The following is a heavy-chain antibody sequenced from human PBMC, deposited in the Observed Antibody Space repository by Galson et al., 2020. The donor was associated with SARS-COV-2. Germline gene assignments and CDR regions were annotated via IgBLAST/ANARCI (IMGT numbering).Heavy chain of an antibody. Sequence: ASVMVSCKASGYTFTSYHISWVRQAPGQGLEWKGWIDTNNGNTNFTQNFQGRVTLTTDTSTSTAYMDLRSLRSDDTAMYYCARDRQQPALEVAYYYYYDMDVWGQGTTVTVSS. D-gene: IGHD6-19*01. V-gene: IGHV1-18*01. CDR3: ARDRQQPALEVAYYYYYDMDV. J-gene: IGHJ6*02. CDR2: IDTNNGNT. CDR1: GYTFTSYH.